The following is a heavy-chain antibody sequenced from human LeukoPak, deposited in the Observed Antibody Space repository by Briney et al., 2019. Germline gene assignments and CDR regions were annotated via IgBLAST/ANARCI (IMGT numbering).Heavy chain of an antibody. V-gene: IGHV4-39*07. CDR2: IYYSGST. CDR3: ARDKDSSGTFN. J-gene: IGHJ4*02. D-gene: IGHD6-19*01. Sequence: PSETLSLTCTVSGGSISSSSYYWGWIRQPPGKGLEWIGSIYYSGSTYYNPSLKSRVTISVDTSKNQFSLKLSSVTAADAAVYYCARDKDSSGTFNWGQGTLVTVSS. CDR1: GGSISSSSYY.